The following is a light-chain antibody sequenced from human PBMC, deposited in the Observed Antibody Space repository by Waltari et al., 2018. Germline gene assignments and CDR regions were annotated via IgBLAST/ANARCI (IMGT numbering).Light chain of an antibody. Sequence: DIVMTQTPLSPPVTPGEPASISCASSQSLLNSDDGFTYLDWFLHKPGQSPRLLIYTLSYRASGVPDRFIGTGSGSNFSLKISRVEAEDVGIYYCMQLLEFPYTFGQGTRL. CDR2: TLS. V-gene: IGKV2-40*01. CDR1: QSLLNSDDGFTY. J-gene: IGKJ2*01. CDR3: MQLLEFPYT.